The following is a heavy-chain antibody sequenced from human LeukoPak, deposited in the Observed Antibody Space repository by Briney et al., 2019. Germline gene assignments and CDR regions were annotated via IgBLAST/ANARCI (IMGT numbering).Heavy chain of an antibody. D-gene: IGHD3-10*01. Sequence: GGSLRLSCAASGFTFSSYAMSWVRQAPGKGLEWVSAISGSGGSTYYADSVKGRFTISRDNSKNTLYLQMNSLRAEDTAVYYCAKSPRRVLCFGEWDYWGQGTLVTVSS. V-gene: IGHV3-23*01. CDR1: GFTFSSYA. CDR3: AKSPRRVLCFGEWDY. CDR2: ISGSGGST. J-gene: IGHJ4*02.